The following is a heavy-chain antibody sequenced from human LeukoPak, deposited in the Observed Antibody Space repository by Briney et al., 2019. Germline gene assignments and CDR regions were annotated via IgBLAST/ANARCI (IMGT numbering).Heavy chain of an antibody. V-gene: IGHV3-23*01. Sequence: GGSLRLSCAASGFTLSSYTMSWVRQAPGKGLEWVSAISGSGGSTYYADSVKGRFTISRDNSKNTLYLQMNSLRAEDTAVYYCAKVGRSGYHDYWGQGTLVTVSS. CDR3: AKVGRSGYHDY. J-gene: IGHJ4*02. CDR2: ISGSGGST. D-gene: IGHD3-22*01. CDR1: GFTLSSYT.